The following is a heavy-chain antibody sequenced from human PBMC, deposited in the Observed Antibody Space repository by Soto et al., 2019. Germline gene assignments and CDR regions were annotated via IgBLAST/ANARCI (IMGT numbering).Heavy chain of an antibody. CDR2: ISGSGGST. V-gene: IGHV3-23*01. CDR1: GFTFSDYY. D-gene: IGHD3-3*01. J-gene: IGHJ6*02. CDR3: AKVNVILRFLEWFGYYGMDV. Sequence: GGSLRLSCAASGFTFSDYYMSWIRQAPGKGLEWVSAISGSGGSTYYADSVKGRFTISRDNSKNTLYLQMNSLRAEDTAVYYCAKVNVILRFLEWFGYYGMDVWGQGTTVTVSS.